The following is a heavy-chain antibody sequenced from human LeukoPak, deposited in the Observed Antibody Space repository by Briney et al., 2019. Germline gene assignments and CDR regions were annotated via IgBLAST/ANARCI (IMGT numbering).Heavy chain of an antibody. J-gene: IGHJ4*02. V-gene: IGHV3-21*01. Sequence: PGGSLRLSCAASGFTFSSYSMNWVRQAPGKGLEWVSSISSSSSYIYYADSVKGRFTISRDNAKNSLYLQMNSLRAEDTAVYYCARDEGPMVRGVIMRNFDYWGQGTLVTVSS. CDR2: ISSSSSYI. D-gene: IGHD3-10*01. CDR1: GFTFSSYS. CDR3: ARDEGPMVRGVIMRNFDY.